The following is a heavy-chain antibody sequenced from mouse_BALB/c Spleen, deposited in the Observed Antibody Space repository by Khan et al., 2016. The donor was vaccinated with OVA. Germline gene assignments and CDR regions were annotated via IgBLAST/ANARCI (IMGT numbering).Heavy chain of an antibody. D-gene: IGHD1-1*01. J-gene: IGHJ2*01. CDR3: ARIKKIVATYFDY. CDR1: GYTFTSYW. V-gene: IGHV1S81*02. Sequence: QVQLQQSGAELVKAGASVKMSCKASGYTFTSYWMHWVKQRLGQGLEWFAETNPTNGRTYYNEKFKSKATLTVDKSSSTAYMLLRGPTFEDSAVYYWARIKKIVATYFDYWGQGTTLTVSS. CDR2: TNPTNGRT.